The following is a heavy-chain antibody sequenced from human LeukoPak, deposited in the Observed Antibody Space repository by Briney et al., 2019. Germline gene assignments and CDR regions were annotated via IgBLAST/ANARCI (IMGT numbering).Heavy chain of an antibody. J-gene: IGHJ6*04. CDR2: FYPGYSDT. V-gene: IGHV5-51*01. Sequence: GEALKISCKTSWYIFTNLLIALVRPMPGKGLELMGIFYPGYSDTRYSPSFEGQVTISAYESISTAYPQWSRLKASDNGIYYCARGDGCSDGGCYSGRGRDYYALDVWGKGTTVTVSS. CDR1: WYIFTNLL. CDR3: ARGDGCSDGGCYSGRGRDYYALDV. D-gene: IGHD2-15*01.